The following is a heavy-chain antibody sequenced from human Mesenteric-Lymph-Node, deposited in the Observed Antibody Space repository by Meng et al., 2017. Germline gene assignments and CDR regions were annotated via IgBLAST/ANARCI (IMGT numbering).Heavy chain of an antibody. CDR3: ARVAAAGNEWFDP. V-gene: IGHV4-4*02. CDR1: GGSISSING. J-gene: IGHJ5*02. CDR2: IYHSGST. Sequence: PRQESGPGLVKPSETLSLTCAVSGGSISSINGWTWVRQPPGKGLEWIGEIYHSGSTNYNPSLKSRVTISVDKSKNQFSLKLSSVTAADTAVYYCARVAAAGNEWFDPWGQGTLVTVSS. D-gene: IGHD6-13*01.